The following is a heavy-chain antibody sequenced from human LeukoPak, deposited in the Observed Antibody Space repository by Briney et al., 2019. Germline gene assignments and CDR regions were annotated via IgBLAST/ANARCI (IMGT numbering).Heavy chain of an antibody. J-gene: IGHJ6*03. V-gene: IGHV3-48*04. CDR1: GFTFNSYS. CDR2: ISSSGSSI. Sequence: GGSLRLSCAASGFTFNSYSMNWVRQAPGKGLEWVSYISSSGSSIYYADSVKGRFTISRDNAENSLNLQMNSLRAEDTAVYYCARGDNWNSYYYYYMDVWGKGTTVTVFS. D-gene: IGHD1-7*01. CDR3: ARGDNWNSYYYYYMDV.